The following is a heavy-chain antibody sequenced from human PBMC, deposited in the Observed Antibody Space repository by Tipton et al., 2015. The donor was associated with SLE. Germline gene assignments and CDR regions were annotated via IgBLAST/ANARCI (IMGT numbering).Heavy chain of an antibody. CDR1: GFTFSSYG. CDR2: IRYDGSNK. V-gene: IGHV3-30*02. Sequence: SLRLSCAASGFTFSSYGMHWVRQAPGKGLEWVAFIRYDGSNKYYADSVKGRFTISRDNSKNTLYLQMNSLRAEDTAVYYCAKEGYSYGHYFDYWGQGTLVTVSS. CDR3: AKEGYSYGHYFDY. J-gene: IGHJ4*02. D-gene: IGHD5-18*01.